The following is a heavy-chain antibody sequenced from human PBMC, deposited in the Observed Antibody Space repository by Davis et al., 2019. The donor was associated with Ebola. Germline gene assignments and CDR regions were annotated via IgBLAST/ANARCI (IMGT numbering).Heavy chain of an antibody. CDR1: GYTFTSYY. J-gene: IGHJ6*02. CDR3: ARVRSRSSSLRLDYYGMDV. Sequence: ASVKVSCKASGYTFTSYYMHWVRQAPGQGLEWMGIINPSGGSTSYAQKFQGRVTMTRDTPTRTVYMELSSLRAEDTAVYYCARVRSRSSSLRLDYYGMDVWGQGTTVTVSS. CDR2: INPSGGST. V-gene: IGHV1-46*01. D-gene: IGHD6-6*01.